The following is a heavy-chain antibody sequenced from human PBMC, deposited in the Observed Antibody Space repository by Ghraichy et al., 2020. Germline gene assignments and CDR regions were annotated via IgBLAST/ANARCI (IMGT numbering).Heavy chain of an antibody. CDR3: AREGDSSGYLDY. D-gene: IGHD3-22*01. V-gene: IGHV1-69*04. Sequence: SVKVSCKTSGGTFSTYAISWVRQAPGQGLEWMGRIIPILGVANYAEKFQGRVTITADKSTTTAYMDLSSLRSEDPAVYYCAREGDSSGYLDYWGQGTLVTVSS. J-gene: IGHJ4*02. CDR2: IIPILGVA. CDR1: GGTFSTYA.